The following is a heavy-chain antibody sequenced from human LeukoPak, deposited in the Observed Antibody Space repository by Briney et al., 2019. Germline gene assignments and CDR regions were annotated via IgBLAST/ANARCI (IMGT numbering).Heavy chain of an antibody. V-gene: IGHV4-61*01. CDR1: GGSVSSGSYY. J-gene: IGHJ4*02. CDR3: ASHNNGPNPFDY. CDR2: MHYSGNS. Sequence: PSETLSLTCTVSGGSVSSGSYYWSWIRQPPGKGLEWIGSMHYSGNSNSNPSLKSRVSISVDAPDNQFSLNLSSVTAADTAVYYCASHNNGPNPFDYWGRGTLVTVSS. D-gene: IGHD2-8*01.